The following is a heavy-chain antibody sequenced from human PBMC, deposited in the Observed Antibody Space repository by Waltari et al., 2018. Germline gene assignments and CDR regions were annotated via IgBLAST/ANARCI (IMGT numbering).Heavy chain of an antibody. CDR1: GFTFSSYE. CDR2: ISSSGSTI. J-gene: IGHJ4*02. CDR3: ARDVESSGYSTF. Sequence: EVQLVESGGGLVQPGGSLRLSCAASGFTFSSYEMNWVRQAPGKGLEWVSYISSSGSTIYYADSVKGRFTISRDNAKNSLYLQMNSLRAEDTAVYYCARDVESSGYSTFWGQGTLVTVSS. V-gene: IGHV3-48*03. D-gene: IGHD3-22*01.